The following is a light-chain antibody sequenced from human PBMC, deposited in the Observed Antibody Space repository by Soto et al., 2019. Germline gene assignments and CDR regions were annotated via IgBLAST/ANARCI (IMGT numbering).Light chain of an antibody. CDR2: AAS. Sequence: IQVTQSPSSLSASVGDRVTITCRASQDISSYLAWYQQKPGKAPTLLIYAASTLQSGVPSKFSGSGSGTDFTLTISSLQPEDFATYYCQQSFSTPWTFGQGTKVDI. CDR3: QQSFSTPWT. J-gene: IGKJ1*01. CDR1: QDISSY. V-gene: IGKV1-39*01.